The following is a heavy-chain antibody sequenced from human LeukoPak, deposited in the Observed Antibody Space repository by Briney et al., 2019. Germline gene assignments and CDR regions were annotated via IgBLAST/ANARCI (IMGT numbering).Heavy chain of an antibody. J-gene: IGHJ4*02. V-gene: IGHV3-21*01. Sequence: PGGSLRLSCAASGFTFSSYSMNWVRQAPGKGLEWVSSISSSSSYIYYADSVKGRFTISRDNAKNSLYLQMNSLRAEDTAVYYCARGGGSRDRLPFDYWGQGTLVTVSS. CDR1: GFTFSSYS. CDR3: ARGGGSRDRLPFDY. CDR2: ISSSSSYI. D-gene: IGHD1-26*01.